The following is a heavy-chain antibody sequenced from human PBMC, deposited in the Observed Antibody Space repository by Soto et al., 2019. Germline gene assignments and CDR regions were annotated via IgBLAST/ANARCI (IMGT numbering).Heavy chain of an antibody. Sequence: GGSLRLSCAASGFTFDDYAAHWVRQGPGKGLEWVSGISWNSGSIGYADSVKGRFTISRDNAKNSLYLQMNSLRAEDTALYYCAKGIGYYYYYHGMDVWGQGTTVTVYS. CDR1: GFTFDDYA. V-gene: IGHV3-9*01. CDR3: AKGIGYYYYYHGMDV. CDR2: ISWNSGSI. J-gene: IGHJ6*02. D-gene: IGHD6-25*01.